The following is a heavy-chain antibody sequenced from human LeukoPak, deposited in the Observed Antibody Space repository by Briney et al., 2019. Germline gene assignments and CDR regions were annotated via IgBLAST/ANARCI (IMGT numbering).Heavy chain of an antibody. Sequence: ASVTVSCKASGYTFTVYNMHWVRQAPGQGLEWMGWINLNSGGTNYAQKFQGRVTMTRDTSISTAYMELSRLRSDDTAVYYCARTYITMVRGAPYNWFDPWGQGTLVTVSS. V-gene: IGHV1-2*02. CDR1: GYTFTVYN. CDR2: INLNSGGT. D-gene: IGHD3-10*01. CDR3: ARTYITMVRGAPYNWFDP. J-gene: IGHJ5*02.